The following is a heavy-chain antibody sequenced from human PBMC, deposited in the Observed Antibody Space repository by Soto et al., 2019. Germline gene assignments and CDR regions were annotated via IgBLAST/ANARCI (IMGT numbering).Heavy chain of an antibody. CDR1: GLTFSSYW. J-gene: IGHJ4*02. CDR2: ISTDGSVT. CDR3: SRAPYSSGWWGFDY. V-gene: IGHV3-74*01. D-gene: IGHD6-19*01. Sequence: EVQLVESGGGLVQPGGSLRLSCAASGLTFSSYWMHWVRQAPGKGLVWVSRISTDGSVTTYADSVKGRFTISRDNDKNTLYLQMNSLRPEDTPVYYCSRAPYSSGWWGFDYCGQGTLVTVSS.